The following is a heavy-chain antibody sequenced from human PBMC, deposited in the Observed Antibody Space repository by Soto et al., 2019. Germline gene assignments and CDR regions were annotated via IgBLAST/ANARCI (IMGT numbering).Heavy chain of an antibody. CDR3: ARWGFFSGRLYGMDV. J-gene: IGHJ6*02. CDR1: GFTFSSYA. V-gene: IGHV3-30-3*01. D-gene: IGHD6-19*01. CDR2: ISYDGSNK. Sequence: GGSLRLSCAASGFTFSSYAMHWVRQAPGKGLEWVAVISYDGSNKYYADSVKGRFTISRDNSKNTLYLQMNSLRAEDTAVYYCARWGFFSGRLYGMDVWGQGTTVTVSS.